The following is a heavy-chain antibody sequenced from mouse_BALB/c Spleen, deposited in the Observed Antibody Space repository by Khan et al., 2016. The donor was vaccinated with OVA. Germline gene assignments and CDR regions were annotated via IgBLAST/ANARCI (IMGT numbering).Heavy chain of an antibody. CDR2: IDPENGDT. V-gene: IGHV14-1*02. J-gene: IGHJ3*01. Sequence: VQLQQSGAELVRPGALVKLSCKASGFNIEDYYMHWVKQRPEQGLVWIGRIDPENGDTIYDPTFQGKASITSDTSSNTAYLQLSSLTSEDTAVFYRSRAGHCPWFAYWGEVAPVTVNA. CDR1: GFNIEDYY. CDR3: SRAGHCPWFAY.